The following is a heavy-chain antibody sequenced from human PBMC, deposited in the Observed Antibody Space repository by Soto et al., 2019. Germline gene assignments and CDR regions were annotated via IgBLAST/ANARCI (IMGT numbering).Heavy chain of an antibody. CDR2: INPNRGGT. D-gene: IGHD3-10*01. V-gene: IGHV1-2*02. CDR3: ARVVTMVREEGHGMDV. J-gene: IGHJ6*02. Sequence: ASVEVSCKASGYTFTGYYMHWVRQAPGQGLEWMGWINPNRGGTNYAQKFQVRVTMTRDTSFNTAYMELSRLRSDDTAVYYCARVVTMVREEGHGMDVWGQGTTVTVSS. CDR1: GYTFTGYY.